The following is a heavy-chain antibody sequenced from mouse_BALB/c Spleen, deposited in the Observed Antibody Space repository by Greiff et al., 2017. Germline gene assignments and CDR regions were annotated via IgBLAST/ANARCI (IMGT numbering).Heavy chain of an antibody. CDR1: GFSLTSYG. CDR2: IWSDGST. J-gene: IGHJ4*01. Sequence: VQRVESGPDLVAPSQSLSITCTVSGFSLTSYGVHWVRQPPGKGLEWLVVIWSDGSTTYNSALKSRLSISKDNSKSQVFLKMNSLQTDDTAMYYCARHASTMIRGMDYWGQGTSVTVSS. D-gene: IGHD2-4*01. CDR3: ARHASTMIRGMDY. V-gene: IGHV2-6-2*01.